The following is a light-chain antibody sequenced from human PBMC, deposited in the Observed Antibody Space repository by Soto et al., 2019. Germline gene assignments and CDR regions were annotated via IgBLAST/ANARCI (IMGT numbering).Light chain of an antibody. CDR1: RSIISSY. Sequence: EHVLTQSPDTLILSPGSTATLSCTAGRSIISSYLAWYQQKPGQAPKLLIYDASNRESGIPARFSGSGSETDFTLTISSLEPDDFAAYYCQQHTSYSFTFGQGTRLEIK. CDR2: DAS. CDR3: QQHTSYSFT. V-gene: IGKV3-11*01. J-gene: IGKJ5*01.